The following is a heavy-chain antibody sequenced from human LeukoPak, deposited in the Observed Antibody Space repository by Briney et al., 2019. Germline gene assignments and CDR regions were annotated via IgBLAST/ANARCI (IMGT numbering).Heavy chain of an antibody. D-gene: IGHD3-3*01. CDR1: GFTFSSYS. V-gene: IGHV3-48*01. J-gene: IGHJ4*02. Sequence: GRSLRLSCAASGFTFSSYSMNWVRQAPGKGLEWVSYISSSSSTIYYADSVKGRFTISRDNAKNSLYLQMNSLSAEDTAVYYCARDREAYDFWSGYTQALIDYWGQGTLVTVSS. CDR2: ISSSSSTI. CDR3: ARDREAYDFWSGYTQALIDY.